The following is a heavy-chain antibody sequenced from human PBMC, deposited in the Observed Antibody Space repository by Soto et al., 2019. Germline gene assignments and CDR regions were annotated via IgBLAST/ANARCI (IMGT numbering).Heavy chain of an antibody. CDR3: ARVRGAARSEYAFDI. Sequence: TSETLSLTCTVSGGSISSYYWSWMRQPPGKGLEWIGYIYYSGSTNYNPSLKSRVTISVDTSKNQFSLKLSSVTAADTAVYYCARVRGAARSEYAFDIWGQGTMVTVSS. CDR2: IYYSGST. CDR1: GGSISSYY. D-gene: IGHD6-6*01. V-gene: IGHV4-59*01. J-gene: IGHJ3*02.